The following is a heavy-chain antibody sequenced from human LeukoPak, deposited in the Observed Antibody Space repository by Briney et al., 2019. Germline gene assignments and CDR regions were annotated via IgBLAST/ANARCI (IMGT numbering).Heavy chain of an antibody. D-gene: IGHD2-2*01. CDR3: ARTHCSSTSCYAGYRDLNWFDP. CDR1: GGTFSSYA. Sequence: SVKVSCKASGGTFSSYAISWVRQAPGQGLEWMGGITPIFGTANYAQKFQGRVTITTDESTSTAYMELSSLRSEDTAVYYCARTHCSSTSCYAGYRDLNWFDPWGQGTLVTVSS. CDR2: ITPIFGTA. V-gene: IGHV1-69*05. J-gene: IGHJ5*02.